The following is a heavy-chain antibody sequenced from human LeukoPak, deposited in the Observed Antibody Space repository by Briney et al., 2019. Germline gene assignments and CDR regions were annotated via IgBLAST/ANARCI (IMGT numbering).Heavy chain of an antibody. CDR2: VHDNERSA. Sequence: GGSLRLSCEGSGFSFSGHWMHWVRQAPGKGLVWVSRVHDNERSASYGDSVRGRFTISNDNARNILYLQMDSLRVEDTAVYYCVRGHTGTIFGAVPVNPLGYWGQGPLVPVSS. V-gene: IGHV3-74*01. CDR1: GFSFSGHW. CDR3: VRGHTGTIFGAVPVNPLGY. D-gene: IGHD3-3*01. J-gene: IGHJ4*02.